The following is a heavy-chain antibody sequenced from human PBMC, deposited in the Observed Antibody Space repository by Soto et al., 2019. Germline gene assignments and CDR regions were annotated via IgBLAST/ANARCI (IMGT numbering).Heavy chain of an antibody. CDR3: ARAKRGIAVAGTEIFDY. J-gene: IGHJ4*02. CDR1: GGSISSYY. CDR2: IYYSGST. Sequence: PSETLSLTCTVSGGSISSYYWSWIRQPPGKGLEWIGYIYYSGSTNYNPSLKSRVTISVDTSKNQFSLKLSSVTAADTAVYYCARAKRGIAVAGTEIFDYWGQGTLVTVSS. V-gene: IGHV4-59*01. D-gene: IGHD6-19*01.